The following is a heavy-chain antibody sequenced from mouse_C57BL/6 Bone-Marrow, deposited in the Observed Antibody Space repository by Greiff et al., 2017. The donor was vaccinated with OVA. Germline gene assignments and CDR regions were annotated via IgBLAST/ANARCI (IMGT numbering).Heavy chain of an antibody. J-gene: IGHJ1*03. Sequence: QVHVKQSGPELVKPGASVKISCKASGYAFSSSWMNWVQQRPGKGLEWIGRIYPGDGDTNYNGKFKGKATLTADKSSSTAYMQLSSLTSEDSAVYFCARGGNWDVWYFDVWGTGTTVTVSS. CDR1: GYAFSSSW. CDR2: IYPGDGDT. V-gene: IGHV1-82*01. D-gene: IGHD4-1*01. CDR3: ARGGNWDVWYFDV.